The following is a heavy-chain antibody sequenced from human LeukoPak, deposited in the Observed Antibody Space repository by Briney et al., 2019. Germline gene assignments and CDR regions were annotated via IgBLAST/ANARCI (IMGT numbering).Heavy chain of an antibody. CDR1: GGSISSYY. V-gene: IGHV4-59*12. CDR2: IYYSGST. Sequence: SETLSLTCTGSGGSISSYYWSWIRQPPGKGLEWIGYIYYSGSTNYNPSLKSRVTISVDTSKNQFSLKLSSVTAADTAVYYCARGRGSKYSGYDPYYYYGMDVWGQGTTVTVSS. J-gene: IGHJ6*02. CDR3: ARGRGSKYSGYDPYYYYGMDV. D-gene: IGHD5-12*01.